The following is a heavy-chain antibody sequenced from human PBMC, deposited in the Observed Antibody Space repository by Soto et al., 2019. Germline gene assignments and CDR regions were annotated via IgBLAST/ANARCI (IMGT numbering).Heavy chain of an antibody. CDR3: ARDRDYSHTDADIDY. Sequence: QVQLMQSGAEVRRPGTSMRISCTTSGYNFNTYGIIWVRQAPGQGLEWMGWISGYNGYTKYAQNFEDRVTLSTDPSTSTAFLELRNLRSGDTALYFCARDRDYSHTDADIDYWRQGTLVTVSS. J-gene: IGHJ4*02. V-gene: IGHV1-18*01. CDR2: ISGYNGYT. D-gene: IGHD3-16*01. CDR1: GYNFNTYG.